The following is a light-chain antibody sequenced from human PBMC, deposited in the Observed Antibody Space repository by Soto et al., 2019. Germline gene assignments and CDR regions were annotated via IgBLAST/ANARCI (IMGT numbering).Light chain of an antibody. CDR1: QSISSW. V-gene: IGKV1-5*03. CDR2: KAS. CDR3: QHYKSYSEA. Sequence: DIQMTPSPSTLSASVGDRVTITCRASQSISSWLAWYQQKPGKAPKLLXYKASSLESGVPSRFSGSGSGTEFTLTISSLQPDDFATYYCQHYKSYSEAFGQGTKVDIK. J-gene: IGKJ1*01.